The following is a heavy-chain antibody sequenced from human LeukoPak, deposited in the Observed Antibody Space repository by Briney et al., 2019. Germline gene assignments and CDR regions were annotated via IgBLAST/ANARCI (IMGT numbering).Heavy chain of an antibody. J-gene: IGHJ4*02. CDR1: GFTFSSYA. CDR3: ARARWLQPFDY. D-gene: IGHD5-24*01. V-gene: IGHV3-64*01. Sequence: PGGSLRLSCAASGFTFSSYAMHWVRQAPGKGLEYVSAISSNGGSTYYANSVKGRFTISRDNSKNTLYLQMGSLRAEDMAVYYCARARWLQPFDYWGQGTLVTVSS. CDR2: ISSNGGST.